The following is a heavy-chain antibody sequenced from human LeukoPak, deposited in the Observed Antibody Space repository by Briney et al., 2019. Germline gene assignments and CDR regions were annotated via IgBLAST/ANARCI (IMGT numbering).Heavy chain of an antibody. CDR1: GFTFSSYW. D-gene: IGHD3-22*01. CDR3: ARRTYYYDSSGPIDLDY. CDR2: IKQDGSEK. Sequence: PGGSLRLSCAASGFTFSSYWMSWVRQAPGKGLEWVANIKQDGSEKYYVDSVKGRFTISRDNAKNSLYLQMNSLRAEDTAVYYCARRTYYYDSSGPIDLDYWGQGTLVTVSS. J-gene: IGHJ4*02. V-gene: IGHV3-7*01.